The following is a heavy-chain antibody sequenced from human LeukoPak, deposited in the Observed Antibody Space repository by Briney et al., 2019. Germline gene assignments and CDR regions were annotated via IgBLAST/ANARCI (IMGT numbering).Heavy chain of an antibody. CDR1: GFTFSSYG. Sequence: SGGSLRLSCAASGFTFSSYGMSWVRQAPGKGLEWVSTISGRGGSTYYADSVKGRFTISRDNSKNTLYLQMNSLRAEDTAVYYCAKAGGERGYYDSSGYNFDYWGQGTLVTVSS. D-gene: IGHD3-22*01. CDR2: ISGRGGST. V-gene: IGHV3-23*01. CDR3: AKAGGERGYYDSSGYNFDY. J-gene: IGHJ4*02.